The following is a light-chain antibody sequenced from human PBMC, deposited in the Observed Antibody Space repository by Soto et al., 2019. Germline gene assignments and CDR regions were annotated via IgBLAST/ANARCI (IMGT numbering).Light chain of an antibody. CDR3: QQRSNWIT. J-gene: IGKJ5*01. V-gene: IGKV3-11*01. CDR2: DTS. Sequence: VMTQTPLSSPVTLGQPATLSCRASQSVSRYLAWYQQKPGQAPRLLIYDTSYRATGIPARFSGSGSGTDFTLTISSLEPEDFAVYYCQQRSNWITFGQGTRLEIK. CDR1: QSVSRY.